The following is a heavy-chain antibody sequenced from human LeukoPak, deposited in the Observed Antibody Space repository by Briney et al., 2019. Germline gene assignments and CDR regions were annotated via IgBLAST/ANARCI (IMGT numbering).Heavy chain of an antibody. CDR3: ATADWESFYFDS. CDR1: GGSVSRGGYY. V-gene: IGHV4-31*03. Sequence: SETLSLTFTVSGGSVSRGGYYWNWIRQHPGKGLEWIGFTSYSEGTYYNPSLMSRITIPVDRSQNQFTLKMRDVTAADTAVYFCATADWESFYFDSWGWGARVAVSS. D-gene: IGHD1-26*01. CDR2: TSYSEGT. J-gene: IGHJ4*02.